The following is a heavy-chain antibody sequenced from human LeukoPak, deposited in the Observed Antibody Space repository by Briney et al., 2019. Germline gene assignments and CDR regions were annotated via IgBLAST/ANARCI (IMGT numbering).Heavy chain of an antibody. CDR2: ISSSSSYI. Sequence: GSLRLSCAASGFTFSSYWMSWVRQAPGKGLEWVSSISSSSSYIYYADSVKGRFTISRDNAKNSLYLQMNSLRAEDTAVYYCARDRDYDFWSGYDYWGQGTLVTVSS. CDR3: ARDRDYDFWSGYDY. CDR1: GFTFSSYW. J-gene: IGHJ4*02. D-gene: IGHD3-3*01. V-gene: IGHV3-21*01.